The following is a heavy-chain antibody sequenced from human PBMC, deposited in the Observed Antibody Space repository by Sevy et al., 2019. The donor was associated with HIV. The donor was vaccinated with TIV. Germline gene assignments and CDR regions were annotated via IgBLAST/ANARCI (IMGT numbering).Heavy chain of an antibody. Sequence: GGSLRLSCAASGFTISTYGMHWVRQAPGKGLEWVALIWFDGSNPYYVDSVKGRFTISRDIAKNTLHLQMNSLRAEDTAVYYCARDLEFYDYGDYGPAFMPDYWGQGTLVTVSS. CDR2: IWFDGSNP. J-gene: IGHJ4*02. CDR3: ARDLEFYDYGDYGPAFMPDY. D-gene: IGHD4-17*01. CDR1: GFTISTYG. V-gene: IGHV3-33*01.